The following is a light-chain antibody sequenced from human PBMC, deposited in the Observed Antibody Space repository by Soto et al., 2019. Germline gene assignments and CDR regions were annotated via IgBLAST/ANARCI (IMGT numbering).Light chain of an antibody. Sequence: EIVLTQSPATLSLSPGERATLSFSASQSVSSYLAWYQQKPGQAPRLLIYDASNRATGIPARFSGSGSGTDFTLTISSLEPEDFAVYYCQQRSNWPRFTFGPGTKVDIK. CDR2: DAS. CDR3: QQRSNWPRFT. V-gene: IGKV3-11*01. CDR1: QSVSSY. J-gene: IGKJ3*01.